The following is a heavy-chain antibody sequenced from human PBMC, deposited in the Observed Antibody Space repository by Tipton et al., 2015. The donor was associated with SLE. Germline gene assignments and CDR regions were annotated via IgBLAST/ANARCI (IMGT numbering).Heavy chain of an antibody. CDR2: IFTSGST. Sequence: LRLSCTVSGGSISSGYYYWTWVRQPAGKGLEWIGHIFTSGSTNYNPSLKSRVAISIDTSRKQFSLKLTSVTAADTAVYYCARGRNSWNNEAFHIWDQGTMVTVSS. D-gene: IGHD1/OR15-1a*01. CDR1: GGSISSGYYY. J-gene: IGHJ3*02. V-gene: IGHV4-61*09. CDR3: ARGRNSWNNEAFHI.